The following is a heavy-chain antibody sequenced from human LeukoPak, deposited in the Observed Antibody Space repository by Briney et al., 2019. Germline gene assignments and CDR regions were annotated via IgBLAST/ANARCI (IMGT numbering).Heavy chain of an antibody. CDR3: ARDPELYYFDY. CDR1: GFTFSNYG. Sequence: PWGTLRLSCAASGFTFSNYGMSWVRQAPGKGLEWVSAISGSGDYTYYADSVKGRFTISRDNSKNTLYLQMNSLRAEDTAVYYCARDPELYYFDYWGQGTLVTVSS. J-gene: IGHJ4*02. CDR2: ISGSGDYT. D-gene: IGHD1-7*01. V-gene: IGHV3-23*01.